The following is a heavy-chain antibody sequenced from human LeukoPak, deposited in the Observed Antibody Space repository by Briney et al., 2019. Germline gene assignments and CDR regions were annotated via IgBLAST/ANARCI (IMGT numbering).Heavy chain of an antibody. V-gene: IGHV1-2*02. CDR3: ARATIADSSTYYIDY. CDR1: GYTXSDYY. D-gene: IGHD3-22*01. CDR2: INPNSGGT. J-gene: IGHJ4*02. Sequence: ASVKVSCKASGYTXSDYYMHGVRQAPGQGLEWMGWINPNSGGTNYAQKFQGRVTMTRDMSISTAYMEVSRLTSDDTAVYYCARATIADSSTYYIDYWGLGTLVTVSS.